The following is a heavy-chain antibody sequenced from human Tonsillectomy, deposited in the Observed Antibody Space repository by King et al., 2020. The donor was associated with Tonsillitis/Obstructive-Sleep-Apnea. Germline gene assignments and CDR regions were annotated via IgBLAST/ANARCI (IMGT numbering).Heavy chain of an antibody. Sequence: QLVQSGGGLVQPGGSLRLSCAASGFTFDDYAMHWVRQAPGKGLEWVSGISWNSGNIGYVDSVRGRFIISRDNAKNSLYLYMNSLRAEDTALYYCVKDFGTALAVAATSHYHYMDIWGKGTTVTVSS. CDR2: ISWNSGNI. D-gene: IGHD6-19*01. CDR3: VKDFGTALAVAATSHYHYMDI. J-gene: IGHJ6*03. V-gene: IGHV3-9*01. CDR1: GFTFDDYA.